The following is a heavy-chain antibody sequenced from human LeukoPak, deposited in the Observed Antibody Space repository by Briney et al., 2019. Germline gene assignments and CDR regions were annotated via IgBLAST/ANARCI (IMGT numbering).Heavy chain of an antibody. Sequence: PGGSLRLSCAASEFTFSSFAMSWVRQAPGKGLEWVSHISGSGGSTFYADSVKGRFTISRDNSKNTLYLQMDSLRAEDTAIYYCAKVITMTPGDYWGQGTLVTVSS. CDR1: EFTFSSFA. CDR2: ISGSGGST. CDR3: AKVITMTPGDY. D-gene: IGHD3-22*01. V-gene: IGHV3-23*01. J-gene: IGHJ4*02.